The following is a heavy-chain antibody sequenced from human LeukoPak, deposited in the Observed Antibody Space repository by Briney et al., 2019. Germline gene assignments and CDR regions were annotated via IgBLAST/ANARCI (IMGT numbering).Heavy chain of an antibody. V-gene: IGHV4-39*01. D-gene: IGHD3-9*01. CDR3: ARLSKGRYFDYIFDY. J-gene: IGHJ4*02. Sequence: PSETLSLTCTVSGGSVSSTTYYWGWIRQPPGKGLEWIGNVYYSGSTYYNSSLKSRVTMSVDTSKNQFSLKMSSVTAADTAVYCARLSKGRYFDYIFDYWGQGTLVTVSS. CDR2: VYYSGST. CDR1: GGSVSSTTYY.